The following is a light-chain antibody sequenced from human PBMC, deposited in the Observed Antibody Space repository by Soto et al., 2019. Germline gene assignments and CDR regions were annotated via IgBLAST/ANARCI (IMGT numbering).Light chain of an antibody. CDR1: QTISSW. Sequence: DIQMTQSPSTLSGSVGDRVTITCRASQTISSWLAWYQQKPGKAPKLLIYGTSNLESGVPSRFSGSGSGTEFTLTISSLQPDDFATYYCQQYNSYSTFGQGTKVDIK. CDR3: QQYNSYST. V-gene: IGKV1-5*01. J-gene: IGKJ1*01. CDR2: GTS.